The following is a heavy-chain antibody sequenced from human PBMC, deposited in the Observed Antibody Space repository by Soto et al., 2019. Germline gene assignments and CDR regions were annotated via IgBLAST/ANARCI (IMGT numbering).Heavy chain of an antibody. CDR3: AREGPVAAENWFAP. Sequence: SETLSLTCTVSGGSISSYYWSWIRQPPGKGLEWIGYIYYSGSTNYNPSLKSRVTISVDTSKNQFSLKLGSVTAADRAGYYCAREGPVAAENWFAPWGQGTLVTVSS. D-gene: IGHD6-19*01. J-gene: IGHJ5*02. CDR2: IYYSGST. CDR1: GGSISSYY. V-gene: IGHV4-59*01.